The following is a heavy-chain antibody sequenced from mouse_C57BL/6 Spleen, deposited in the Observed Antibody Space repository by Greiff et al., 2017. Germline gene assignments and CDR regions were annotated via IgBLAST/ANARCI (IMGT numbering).Heavy chain of an antibody. D-gene: IGHD3-2*02. V-gene: IGHV1-52*01. CDR1: GYTFTSYW. Sequence: QVQLQQPGAELVRPGSSVKLSCKASGYTFTSYWMHWVKQRPIQGLEWIGNIDPSDSETHYNQKFKDKATLTVDKSSSTAYMQLSSLTSEDSAVYYCALTAQGPMDYWGQGTSVTVSS. CDR2: IDPSDSET. J-gene: IGHJ4*01. CDR3: ALTAQGPMDY.